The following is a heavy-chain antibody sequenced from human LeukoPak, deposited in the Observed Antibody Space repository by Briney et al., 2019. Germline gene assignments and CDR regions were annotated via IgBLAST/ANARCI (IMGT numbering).Heavy chain of an antibody. Sequence: GGSLRLSCAASGFTLSSYAMHWVRQAPGKGLEYVSAISSNGGSTYYANSVKGRFTISRDNSKNTLYLQMGSLRAEDMAVYYCARARYSSGWPFDYWGQGTPVTVSS. CDR1: GFTLSSYA. J-gene: IGHJ4*02. CDR3: ARARYSSGWPFDY. D-gene: IGHD6-19*01. V-gene: IGHV3-64*01. CDR2: ISSNGGST.